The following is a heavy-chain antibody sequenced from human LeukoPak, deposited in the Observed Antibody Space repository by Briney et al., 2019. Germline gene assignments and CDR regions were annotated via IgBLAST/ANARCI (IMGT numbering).Heavy chain of an antibody. Sequence: SETLSLTCTVSGGSVSSGSYYWSWIRQPPGKGLEWIGYIYYSGSTNYNPSLKSRATTSVDTSKNQFSLKLSSVTAADTAVYYCARGHEDYYYYGMDVWGQGTTVTVSS. CDR1: GGSVSSGSYY. V-gene: IGHV4-61*01. CDR3: ARGHEDYYYYGMDV. J-gene: IGHJ6*02. CDR2: IYYSGST.